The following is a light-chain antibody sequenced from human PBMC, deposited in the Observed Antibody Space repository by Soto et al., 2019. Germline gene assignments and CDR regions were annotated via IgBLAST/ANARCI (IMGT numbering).Light chain of an antibody. V-gene: IGLV2-14*03. CDR2: DVS. J-gene: IGLJ2*01. CDR3: GSYTSSGTLV. CDR1: SSDVGAYNY. Sequence: QSALTQPASVSGSPGQSITISCTGTSSDVGAYNYVSWYQQHPGKAPKLMIYDVSNRPSGVSNRFFGSKSGNAASLTISGLKAEDEADYYCGSYTSSGTLVFGGGTKLTVL.